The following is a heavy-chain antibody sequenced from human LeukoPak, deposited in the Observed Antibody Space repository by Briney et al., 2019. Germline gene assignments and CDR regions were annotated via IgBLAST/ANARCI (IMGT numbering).Heavy chain of an antibody. Sequence: GGSLRLSCAASGFTFSTYWMTWVRQAPGKGLEWVANIKYDGSEKHYVDSVTGRFTISRDNAKNSLYLQMNSLKTEDTAVYYCVVGPTWGQGILVTVSS. J-gene: IGHJ5*02. CDR3: VVGPT. CDR1: GFTFSTYW. V-gene: IGHV3-7*03. D-gene: IGHD1-26*01. CDR2: IKYDGSEK.